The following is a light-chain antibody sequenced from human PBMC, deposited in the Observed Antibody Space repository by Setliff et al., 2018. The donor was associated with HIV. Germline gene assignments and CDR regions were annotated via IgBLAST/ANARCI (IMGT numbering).Light chain of an antibody. CDR2: EVS. CDR1: SNDVGGHNY. Sequence: QSVLAQPASVSGSPGQSITISCTGTSNDVGGHNYVSWYQQYIGKAPKLIIYEVSIRPSGVSNRSSGSKSGNTASLTISGLQAEDEADYYCISYTVNSTPLYVLGTGTKVTVL. V-gene: IGLV2-14*01. J-gene: IGLJ1*01. CDR3: ISYTVNSTPLYV.